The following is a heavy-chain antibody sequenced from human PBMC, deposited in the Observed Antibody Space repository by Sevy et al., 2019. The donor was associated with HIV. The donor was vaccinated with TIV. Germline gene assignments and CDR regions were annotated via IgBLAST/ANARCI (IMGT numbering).Heavy chain of an antibody. J-gene: IGHJ6*03. Sequence: GGSLRLSCAASGFSFGDYYMSWIRQTPGKGLEWVSYISNSGSAIYHADAVKGRFTISRDNAKNSLYLQMNSLRAEDTAVYYCARAAWDYCSSINCYGNHYYYYMDVWGKGTTVTVSS. CDR2: ISNSGSAI. D-gene: IGHD2-2*01. V-gene: IGHV3-11*04. CDR3: ARAAWDYCSSINCYGNHYYYYMDV. CDR1: GFSFGDYY.